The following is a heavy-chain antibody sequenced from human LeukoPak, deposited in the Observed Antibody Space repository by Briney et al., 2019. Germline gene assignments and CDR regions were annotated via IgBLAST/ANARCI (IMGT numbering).Heavy chain of an antibody. CDR1: ALTFSRHV. Sequence: QPGGSLRLSCASSALTFSRHVINWVRQAPGKGLEWVSAISGYGDSTFYADSVKGRFSISRDNSKNTVYLQIDSLRVEDTAVYYCAQDAEEKGYGRPVEYFQHWGQGTLVTVSS. CDR2: ISGYGDST. J-gene: IGHJ1*01. D-gene: IGHD3-10*01. CDR3: AQDAEEKGYGRPVEYFQH. V-gene: IGHV3-23*01.